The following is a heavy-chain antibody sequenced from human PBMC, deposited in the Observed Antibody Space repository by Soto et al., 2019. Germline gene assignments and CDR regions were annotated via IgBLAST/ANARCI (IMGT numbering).Heavy chain of an antibody. CDR1: GFSFSSYS. Sequence: EVQLVESGGGLVKPGGSLRLSCAASGFSFSSYSMNWVRQPPGKGLEWVSSITSSSSYIYYADSVKVRFTISRDNAKNALYLQMNSRRAEDTAVYYCAMLAVAEYYFDYWGQGTLVTVSS. D-gene: IGHD6-19*01. CDR3: AMLAVAEYYFDY. J-gene: IGHJ4*02. V-gene: IGHV3-21*01. CDR2: ITSSSSYI.